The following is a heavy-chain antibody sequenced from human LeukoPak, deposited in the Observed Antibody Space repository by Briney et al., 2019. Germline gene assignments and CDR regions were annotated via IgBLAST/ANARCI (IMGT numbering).Heavy chain of an antibody. J-gene: IGHJ4*02. D-gene: IGHD2-2*01. V-gene: IGHV4-59*12. CDR3: ARDGGCSSTSCFLDH. CDR2: IYSSGST. CDR1: GGSIRSFY. Sequence: SETLSLTCTVSGGSIRSFYWSWIRQPPGKGLEWIGYIYSSGSTKYNPSLKSRVTISVDPSKNQFSLKLSSVTAADTAVYYCARDGGCSSTSCFLDHWGQGTLVTVSS.